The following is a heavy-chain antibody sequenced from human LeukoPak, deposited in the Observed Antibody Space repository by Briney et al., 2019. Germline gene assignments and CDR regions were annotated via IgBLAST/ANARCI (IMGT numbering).Heavy chain of an antibody. V-gene: IGHV4-59*01. CDR2: ISYSGST. J-gene: IGHJ4*02. CDR1: GGSISPYY. Sequence: SETLSLTCAVSGGSISPYYWMWIRQPPGKGLEWIGYISYSGSTSLNRSLKSRVTISLDTSTNRVSLKLSSVTAADTALYYCARAGSFRLTTTLWGQGTLVTVSS. CDR3: ARAGSFRLTTTL. D-gene: IGHD4-17*01.